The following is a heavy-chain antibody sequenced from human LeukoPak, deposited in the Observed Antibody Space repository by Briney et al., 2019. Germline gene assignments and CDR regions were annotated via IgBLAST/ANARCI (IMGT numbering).Heavy chain of an antibody. CDR2: ISSSSSYI. J-gene: IGHJ4*02. D-gene: IGHD3-3*01. CDR1: GFTFSSYS. V-gene: IGHV3-21*01. CDR3: ARGREKKYYDFWNGIDY. Sequence: GGSLRLSCAASGFTFSSYSMNWVRQAPGKGLEWVSSISSSSSYIYYADSVKGRFTISRDNAKNSLYLQMNSLRAEDTAVYYCARGREKKYYDFWNGIDYWGQGTLVTVSS.